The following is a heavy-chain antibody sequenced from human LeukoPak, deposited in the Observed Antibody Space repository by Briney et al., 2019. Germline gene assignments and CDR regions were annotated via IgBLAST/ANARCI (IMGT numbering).Heavy chain of an antibody. CDR1: GGSISSSSYY. V-gene: IGHV4-39*01. CDR2: IYYSGST. D-gene: IGHD1-26*01. CDR3: ARHWDAATGFVY. J-gene: IGHJ4*02. Sequence: PSETLSLTCTVSGGSISSSSYYWGWIRQPPGKGLEWIGSIYYSGSTYYNPSLKSRVTISVDTSKNQFSLKLSSVTAADTAVYYCARHWDAATGFVYWGQGTLVTVSS.